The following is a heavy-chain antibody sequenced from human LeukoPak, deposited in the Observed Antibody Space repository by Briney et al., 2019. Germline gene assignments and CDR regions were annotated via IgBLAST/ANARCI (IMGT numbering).Heavy chain of an antibody. CDR1: GGSLSSYY. Sequence: SETLSLTCTVSGGSLSSYYWSWIREPPAKGLEWVGYIYYSGSTNYNPALKSRVTISVDTSKNQFSLKLSSVTAADTAVYYCAARAAAGEFDPWGQGTLVTVSS. CDR3: AARAAAGEFDP. V-gene: IGHV4-59*01. CDR2: IYYSGST. D-gene: IGHD6-13*01. J-gene: IGHJ5*02.